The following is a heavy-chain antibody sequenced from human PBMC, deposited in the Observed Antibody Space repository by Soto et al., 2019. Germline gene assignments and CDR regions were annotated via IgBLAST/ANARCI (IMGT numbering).Heavy chain of an antibody. D-gene: IGHD2-21*02. Sequence: QVQLVQSGAELKKPGASVSLSCKASGFTFNTYYIHWVRQSPGEGLQWRGVINPSNGFTSYTPKFQGTVTITADTSTTTVYLELRSLKSEDTAVYFCARDWPDTYCGGDCPLGYYYHGMDVWGQGTAVTVSS. J-gene: IGHJ6*02. CDR1: GFTFNTYY. CDR3: ARDWPDTYCGGDCPLGYYYHGMDV. V-gene: IGHV1-46*02. CDR2: INPSNGFT.